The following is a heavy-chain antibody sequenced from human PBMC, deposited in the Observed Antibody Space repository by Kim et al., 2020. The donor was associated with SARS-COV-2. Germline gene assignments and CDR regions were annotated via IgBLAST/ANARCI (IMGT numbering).Heavy chain of an antibody. CDR3: AREVRSSFDY. CDR2: NT. Sequence: NTQYSQKFQGRITVSRDSSASTAYMELSSLRSEDTAVYYCAREVRSSFDYWGQGTLVTVSS. V-gene: IGHV1-3*01. D-gene: IGHD3-3*01. J-gene: IGHJ4*02.